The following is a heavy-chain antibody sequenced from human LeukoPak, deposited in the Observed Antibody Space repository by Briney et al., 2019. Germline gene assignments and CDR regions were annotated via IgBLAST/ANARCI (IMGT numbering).Heavy chain of an antibody. Sequence: SETLSLTCAVSGGSISSSNWWSWVRQPPGKGLEWIGEIYHSGSTNYNPSLKSRVTISVDRSKNQFSLKLSSVTAADTAVYYCARAGADFWSGITYYFDYWGQGTLVTVSS. V-gene: IGHV4-4*02. CDR3: ARAGADFWSGITYYFDY. J-gene: IGHJ4*02. D-gene: IGHD3-3*01. CDR1: GGSISSSNW. CDR2: IYHSGST.